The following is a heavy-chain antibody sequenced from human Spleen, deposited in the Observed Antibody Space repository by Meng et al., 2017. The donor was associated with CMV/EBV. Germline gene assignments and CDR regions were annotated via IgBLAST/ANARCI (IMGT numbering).Heavy chain of an antibody. CDR2: ISSSGSTI. Sequence: GESLKISCVASEIFIGDAWMSWVRQAPGKGLEWVSYISSSGSTIYYADSVKGRFAVSRDNAKNALYMQMNSLRAEDTALYYCARSGDPLYYDFWSGEVNYYYGLDVWSQGTTVTVSS. V-gene: IGHV3-11*01. CDR3: ARSGDPLYYDFWSGEVNYYYGLDV. J-gene: IGHJ6*02. D-gene: IGHD3-3*01. CDR1: EIFIGDAW.